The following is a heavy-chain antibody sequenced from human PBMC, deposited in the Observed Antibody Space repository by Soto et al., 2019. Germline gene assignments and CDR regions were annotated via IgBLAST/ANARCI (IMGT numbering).Heavy chain of an antibody. CDR2: MCYSDIT. V-gene: IGHV4-59*01. J-gene: IGHJ4*02. D-gene: IGHD6-19*01. Sequence: SETRSFPCLVSVGSFNSFCWTWIPQPPGKGLEWIGYMCYSDITNYTPSLKSRVTISVDTTKSQFSLKLSRHCSDDTPVSSSPIGRAVAGKWQFGYWGQGTLGTVSS. CDR1: VGSFNSFC. CDR3: PIGRAVAGKWQFGY.